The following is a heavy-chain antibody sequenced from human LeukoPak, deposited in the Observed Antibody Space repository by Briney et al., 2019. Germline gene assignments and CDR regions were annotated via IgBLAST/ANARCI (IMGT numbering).Heavy chain of an antibody. CDR1: GYTFTGYY. V-gene: IGHV1-2*02. Sequence: ASVKVSCKASGYTFTGYYMHWVRQAPGQGLECMGWINPNSGGTGSAQKFQGRVTMTWDTSISTAYMELNRLKSDDTAVYYCARALSSSWESPSYWSDPWGQGTLVTVSS. D-gene: IGHD6-13*01. CDR2: INPNSGGT. CDR3: ARALSSSWESPSYWSDP. J-gene: IGHJ5*02.